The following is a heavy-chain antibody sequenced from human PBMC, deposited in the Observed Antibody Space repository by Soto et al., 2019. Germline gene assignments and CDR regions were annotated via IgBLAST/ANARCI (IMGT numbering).Heavy chain of an antibody. J-gene: IGHJ3*02. V-gene: IGHV1-18*01. Sequence: AASVKVSCKASGYTFTSYGISWVRQAPGQGLEWMGWISAYNGNTNYAQKLQGRVTMTTDTSTSTAYMELRSLRSDDTAVYYCAVPSTVTTAFDIWGQGTMVTVSS. CDR1: GYTFTSYG. CDR2: ISAYNGNT. D-gene: IGHD4-17*01. CDR3: AVPSTVTTAFDI.